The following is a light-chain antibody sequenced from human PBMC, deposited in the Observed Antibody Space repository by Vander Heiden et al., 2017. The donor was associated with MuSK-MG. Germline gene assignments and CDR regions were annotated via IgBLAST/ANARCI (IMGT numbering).Light chain of an antibody. Sequence: DIQMIQSPSSLSASVGDRVTITCRASQSIGDYLNWYQQKPGKAPSLLIYGASTLHSGAPSRFSGSRSGTDFTLTINRLQPEDFATYYCHQTDKMPQTFGQGTKVEIK. CDR1: QSIGDY. CDR2: GAS. V-gene: IGKV1-39*01. J-gene: IGKJ2*01. CDR3: HQTDKMPQT.